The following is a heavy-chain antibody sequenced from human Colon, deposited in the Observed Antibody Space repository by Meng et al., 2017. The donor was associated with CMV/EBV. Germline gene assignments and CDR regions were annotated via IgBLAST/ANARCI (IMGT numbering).Heavy chain of an antibody. J-gene: IGHJ4*02. V-gene: IGHV3-74*01. CDR3: ASDFGGGDDY. CDR1: RFTLSNYW. CDR2: INRDGTSR. D-gene: IGHD3-10*01. Sequence: LSCAASRFTLSNYWVHWVRQAPGKGLEWVSRINRDGTSRTFAGSVRGRFSISRDNAKNTVYLQMNSLRPEVTAVYYCASDFGGGDDYWGQGTLVTVSS.